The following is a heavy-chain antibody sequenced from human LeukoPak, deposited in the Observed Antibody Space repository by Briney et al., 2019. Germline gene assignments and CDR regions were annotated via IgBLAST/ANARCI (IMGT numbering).Heavy chain of an antibody. CDR1: GGTFSSYA. J-gene: IGHJ4*02. CDR2: MNPNSGNT. Sequence: ASVKVSCKASGGTFSSYAINWVRQATGQGLEWMGWMNPNSGNTGYAQKFQGRVTMTRDTSINTAYMELSSLTSEDTAVYYCARVEFNGGYSHVYWGQGTLVTVSS. CDR3: ARVEFNGGYSHVY. D-gene: IGHD5-12*01. V-gene: IGHV1-8*02.